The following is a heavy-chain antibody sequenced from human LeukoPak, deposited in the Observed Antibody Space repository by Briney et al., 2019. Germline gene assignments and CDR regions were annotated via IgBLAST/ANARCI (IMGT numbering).Heavy chain of an antibody. CDR3: AKVNPPRGGRSGWYEANDY. V-gene: IGHV3-23*01. Sequence: PGGSLRLSCAASGFTFSSYAMSWVRQAPGKGLEWVSAIRGSGGSTYYADSVKGRFTISRDNSKNTLYLQMNSLRAEDTAVYYCAKVNPPRGGRSGWYEANDYWGQGTLVTVSS. CDR2: IRGSGGST. CDR1: GFTFSSYA. J-gene: IGHJ4*02. D-gene: IGHD6-19*01.